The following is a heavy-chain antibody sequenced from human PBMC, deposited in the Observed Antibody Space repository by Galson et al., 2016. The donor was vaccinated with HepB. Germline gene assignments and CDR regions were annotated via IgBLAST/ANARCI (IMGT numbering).Heavy chain of an antibody. V-gene: IGHV3-9*01. CDR3: AKVDRWRYDAFDI. CDR1: GFTFDGYA. D-gene: IGHD3/OR15-3a*01. Sequence: SLRLSCAASGFTFDGYAMHWVRQTPGKGLEWVSGISWNSGSIGYADSVKGRFTISRDSAKNSLYLQMNSLRSEDTALYYCAKVDRWRYDAFDIWGQGTMVTVSS. CDR2: ISWNSGSI. J-gene: IGHJ3*02.